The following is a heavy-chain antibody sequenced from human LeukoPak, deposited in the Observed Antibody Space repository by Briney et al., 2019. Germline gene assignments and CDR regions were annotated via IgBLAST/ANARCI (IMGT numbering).Heavy chain of an antibody. CDR2: ISSSSSYI. V-gene: IGHV3-21*01. CDR3: ARARPYYYDSSGNFDY. J-gene: IGHJ4*02. CDR1: GFTFSSYS. Sequence: GGSLRLSCAASGFTFSSYSMNWVRQAPGKGLEWVSSISSSSSYIYYADSVKGRFTISRDSAKNSLYLQMNSLRAEDTAVYCCARARPYYYDSSGNFDYWGQGTLVTVSS. D-gene: IGHD3-22*01.